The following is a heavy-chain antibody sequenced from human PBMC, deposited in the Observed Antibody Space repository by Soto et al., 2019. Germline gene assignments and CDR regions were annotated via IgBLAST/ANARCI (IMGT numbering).Heavy chain of an antibody. J-gene: IGHJ5*02. CDR1: GYTFTSYG. CDR2: ISAYNGNT. V-gene: IGHV1-18*04. Sequence: ASEKVSCKASGYTFTSYGISWVRQAPGQGLEWMGWISAYNGNTNYAQKLQGRVTMTTDTSTSTAYMELRSLRSDDTAVYYCARDRPEHYDFWSVVGITKNWSDPWGQGTLVTVSS. CDR3: ARDRPEHYDFWSVVGITKNWSDP. D-gene: IGHD3-3*01.